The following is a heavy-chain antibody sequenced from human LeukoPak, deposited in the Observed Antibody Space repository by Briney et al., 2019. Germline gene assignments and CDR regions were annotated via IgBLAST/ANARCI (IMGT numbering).Heavy chain of an antibody. D-gene: IGHD7-27*01. Sequence: GGSLRLSCAAAGFTFSSYCMAWVRQAPGKGLEWVANIKEGGSAKYYADSVKGRFIISRDNSKNTLYLQMNSLRAEDTAVYYCARSGDYWGQGTLVTVSS. CDR3: ARSGDY. V-gene: IGHV3-7*02. J-gene: IGHJ4*02. CDR2: IKEGGSAK. CDR1: GFTFSSYC.